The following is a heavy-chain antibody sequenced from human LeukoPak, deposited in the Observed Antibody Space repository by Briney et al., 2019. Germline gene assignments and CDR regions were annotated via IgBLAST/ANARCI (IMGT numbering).Heavy chain of an antibody. J-gene: IGHJ4*02. V-gene: IGHV3-23*01. Sequence: GGSLRLSCAASGFTFSGCAMSWVRQAPGKGLEWVSAIRGSGGTTYYADSVKGRFTISRDNSKDTLYPQMNSLRVEDTAVYCCAKGLYDWLSDTDYWGQGTLVTVSS. CDR1: GFTFSGCA. D-gene: IGHD3-9*01. CDR3: AKGLYDWLSDTDY. CDR2: IRGSGGTT.